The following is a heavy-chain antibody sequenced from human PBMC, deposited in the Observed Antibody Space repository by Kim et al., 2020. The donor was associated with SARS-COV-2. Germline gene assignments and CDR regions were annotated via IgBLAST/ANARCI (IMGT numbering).Heavy chain of an antibody. Sequence: YADSVQGRFTISRDNSKNTLYLQMNSLRAEDTAVYYCALSTVPTYYYFDYWGQGTLVTVSS. V-gene: IGHV3-66*01. D-gene: IGHD2-21*01. J-gene: IGHJ4*02. CDR3: ALSTVPTYYYFDY.